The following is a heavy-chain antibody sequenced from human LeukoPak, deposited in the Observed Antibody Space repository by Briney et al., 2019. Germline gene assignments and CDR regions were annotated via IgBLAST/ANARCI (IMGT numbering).Heavy chain of an antibody. CDR2: IYPGDSDT. J-gene: IGHJ4*02. CDR3: ARHPYYYDGSGYYYNPVFDY. Sequence: GESLKISCKGSGYSFTSYWIGWVRQMPGKGLEWMGIIYPGDSDTRYSPSFQGQVTISADKSISTAYLQWSSLKASDTAMYYCARHPYYYDGSGYYYNPVFDYWGQGTLVTVSS. V-gene: IGHV5-51*01. D-gene: IGHD3-22*01. CDR1: GYSFTSYW.